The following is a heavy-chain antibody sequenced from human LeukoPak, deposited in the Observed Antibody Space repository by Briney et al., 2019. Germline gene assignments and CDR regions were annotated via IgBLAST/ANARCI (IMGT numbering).Heavy chain of an antibody. D-gene: IGHD4-11*01. Sequence: ASVKVSCKASGYTFTGYYMHRVRQAPGQGLEWMGWINPNSGGTNYAQKFQGRVTMTRDTSISTAYMELSRLRSDDTAVYYCARVGGSNDYKSRYYYYGMDVWGQGTTVTVSS. CDR3: ARVGGSNDYKSRYYYYGMDV. V-gene: IGHV1-2*02. CDR1: GYTFTGYY. J-gene: IGHJ6*02. CDR2: INPNSGGT.